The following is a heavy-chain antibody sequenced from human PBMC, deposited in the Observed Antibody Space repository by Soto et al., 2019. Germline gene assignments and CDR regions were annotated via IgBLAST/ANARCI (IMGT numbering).Heavy chain of an antibody. CDR2: IDFDGITT. D-gene: IGHD1-26*01. CDR1: GFTFNTHW. CDR3: ARGGAMGVDY. V-gene: IGHV3-74*01. J-gene: IGHJ4*02. Sequence: EVQLVESGGGVVQPGGSLRLSCTASGFTFNTHWMHWVRQAPGKGLVWVSRIDFDGITTNYADSVKGRLTVSRDNAKNRVCLHVNTLRDKETAVYYGARGGAMGVDYWGQGTLVTVSS.